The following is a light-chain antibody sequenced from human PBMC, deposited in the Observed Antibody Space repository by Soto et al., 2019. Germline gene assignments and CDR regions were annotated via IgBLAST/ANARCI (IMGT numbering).Light chain of an antibody. V-gene: IGKV3-20*01. CDR2: GSS. J-gene: IGKJ2*01. CDR1: QTVSNNY. Sequence: EVVLTQSPGTLSLSPGERATLSCRASQTVSNNYLAWYQHKPGQSPMLLIFGSSDRATGIPDRFSGSGSGTDFTLTISRLEPEDFAVYYCQQYGSSPPYTFGQGTKLEIK. CDR3: QQYGSSPPYT.